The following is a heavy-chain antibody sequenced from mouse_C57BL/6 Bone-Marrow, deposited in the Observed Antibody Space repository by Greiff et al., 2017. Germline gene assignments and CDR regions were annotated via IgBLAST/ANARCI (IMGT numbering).Heavy chain of an antibody. Sequence: VQLKESGPVLVKPGASVKMSCKASGYTFTDYYMNWVKQSHGKSLEWIGVINPYNGGTSYNQKFKGKATLTVDKSSSTAYMELNSLTSEDSAVYYCARSKTALDYWGQGTTLTVSS. CDR2: INPYNGGT. CDR1: GYTFTDYY. J-gene: IGHJ2*01. CDR3: ARSKTALDY. V-gene: IGHV1-19*01. D-gene: IGHD3-2*01.